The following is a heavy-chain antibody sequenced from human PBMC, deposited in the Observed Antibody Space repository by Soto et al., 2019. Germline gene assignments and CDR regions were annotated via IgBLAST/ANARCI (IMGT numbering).Heavy chain of an antibody. D-gene: IGHD6-13*01. Sequence: SETLCLTCTVSGGFISSYYWSWIRQPPGKGLEWIGYIYYSGSTNYNPSLKSRVTISVDTSKNQFSLKLSSVTAADTAVYYCARDLGPYSRSWYYGMDVWGQGTTVTVSS. CDR3: ARDLGPYSRSWYYGMDV. J-gene: IGHJ6*02. CDR1: GGFISSYY. CDR2: IYYSGST. V-gene: IGHV4-59*01.